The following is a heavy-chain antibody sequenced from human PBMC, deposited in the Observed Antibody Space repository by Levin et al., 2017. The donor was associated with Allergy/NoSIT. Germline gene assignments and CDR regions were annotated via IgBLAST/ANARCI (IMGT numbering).Heavy chain of an antibody. V-gene: IGHV3-21*01. CDR3: ARGGVDTAMGSAGYYMDV. J-gene: IGHJ6*03. D-gene: IGHD5-18*01. CDR2: ISSSSSYI. CDR1: GFTFSSYS. Sequence: GESLKISCAASGFTFSSYSMNWVRQAPGKGLEWVSSISSSSSYIYYADSVKGRFTISRDNAKNSLYLQMNSLRAEDTAVYYCARGGVDTAMGSAGYYMDVWGKGTTVTVSS.